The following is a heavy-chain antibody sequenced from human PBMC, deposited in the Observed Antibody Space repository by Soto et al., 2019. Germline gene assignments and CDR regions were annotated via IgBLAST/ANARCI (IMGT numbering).Heavy chain of an antibody. V-gene: IGHV3-23*01. Sequence: GGSLRLSCAASGFTFSSYAMNWVRQAPGKGLEWVSDISGSGGSTYYADSVKGRFTISRDNSKNTLYLQMTGLRDDDTAVYYCARVSMVRGLVITNNWFGPWGQGTLVTVSS. J-gene: IGHJ5*02. CDR1: GFTFSSYA. D-gene: IGHD3-10*01. CDR2: ISGSGGST. CDR3: ARVSMVRGLVITNNWFGP.